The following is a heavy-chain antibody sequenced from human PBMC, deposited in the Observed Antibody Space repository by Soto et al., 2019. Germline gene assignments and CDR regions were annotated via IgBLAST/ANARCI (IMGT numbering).Heavy chain of an antibody. CDR2: ISSLGDST. V-gene: IGHV3-64*01. CDR3: AKDQGSSWYEIDY. D-gene: IGHD6-13*01. CDR1: GFMFNNYA. Sequence: PGGSLRLSCAASGFMFNNYAMHWVRQAPGKGLEYVSAISSLGDSTFYANSVKDRFTISRDNSKNTLYLQMNSLRAEDTAVYYCAKDQGSSWYEIDYWGQGTLVTVSS. J-gene: IGHJ4*02.